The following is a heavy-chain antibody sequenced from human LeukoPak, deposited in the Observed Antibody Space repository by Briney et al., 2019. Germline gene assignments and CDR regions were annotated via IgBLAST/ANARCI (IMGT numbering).Heavy chain of an antibody. D-gene: IGHD6-19*01. CDR1: GFTFSNYN. J-gene: IGHJ4*02. Sequence: GGSLRLSCAASGFTFSNYNMNWVRQAPGKAMEWVSSITSSGTYIFYADSVKGRFTISRDNAKNSLYLQMDSLGPEDTAVYYCARDRRIAVAGTFGYWGQGTLVTVSS. V-gene: IGHV3-21*01. CDR2: ITSSGTYI. CDR3: ARDRRIAVAGTFGY.